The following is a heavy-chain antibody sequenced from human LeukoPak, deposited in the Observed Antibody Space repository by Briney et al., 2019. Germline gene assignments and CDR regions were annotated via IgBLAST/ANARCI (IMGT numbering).Heavy chain of an antibody. V-gene: IGHV4-34*01. Sequence: SETLSLTCAVYGRSFSGYYWSWIRQPPGKGLEWMGEINHSGSTNYTPSLKSRVTISVDTSKNQFSLKLSSVTAADTAVYYCARAGDKRGYSYGYFDYWGQGTLVTVSS. CDR3: ARAGDKRGYSYGYFDY. J-gene: IGHJ4*02. CDR2: INHSGST. CDR1: GRSFSGYY. D-gene: IGHD5-18*01.